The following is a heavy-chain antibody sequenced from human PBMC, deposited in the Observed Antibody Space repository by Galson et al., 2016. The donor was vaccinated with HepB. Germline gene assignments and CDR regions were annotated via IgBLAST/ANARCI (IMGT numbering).Heavy chain of an antibody. V-gene: IGHV3-21*01. J-gene: IGHJ1*01. D-gene: IGHD1-26*01. Sequence: SLRLSCAASGFTFISYTMNWLRQAPGKGLEWVSSITSSGGDIYYADSVKGRFTISRDNADNSLYLQMNSLGADDTAIYYCAPEGYQWGQYFQHSGQGTLVTVSS. CDR1: GFTFISYT. CDR2: ITSSGGDI. CDR3: APEGYQWGQYFQH.